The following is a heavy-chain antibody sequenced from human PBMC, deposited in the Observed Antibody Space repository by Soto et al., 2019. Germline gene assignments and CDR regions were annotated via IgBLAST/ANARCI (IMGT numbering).Heavy chain of an antibody. CDR1: GFAFTNYG. J-gene: IGHJ4*02. D-gene: IGHD4-4*01. CDR2: ISNDGTKK. V-gene: IGHV3-30*03. CDR3: ARDVAMPTGLGLGY. Sequence: QVQVVESGGGVVQPGTSLRLSCAASGFAFTNYGFHWVRQAPGKGLEWVAHISNDGTKKFYADSVKGRFTISRDNSETTVYLHLTSLRPDDTALFYCARDVAMPTGLGLGYWGQGTLVTVPS.